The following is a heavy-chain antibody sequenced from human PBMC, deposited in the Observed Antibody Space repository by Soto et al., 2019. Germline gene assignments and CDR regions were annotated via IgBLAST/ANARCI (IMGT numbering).Heavy chain of an antibody. D-gene: IGHD1-26*01. J-gene: IGHJ4*02. CDR3: ARGGDPRDGSHSTLFDY. V-gene: IGHV6-1*01. Sequence: SQSLSLTCAISGDSVSSNSAAWNWIRQSPSRGLEWLGRTYYRSKWYNDYAVSVKSRITINPDTSKNQFSLQLDSVTPEDTAVYYCARGGDPRDGSHSTLFDYWGQGTLVTVSS. CDR1: GDSVSSNSAA. CDR2: TYYRSKWYN.